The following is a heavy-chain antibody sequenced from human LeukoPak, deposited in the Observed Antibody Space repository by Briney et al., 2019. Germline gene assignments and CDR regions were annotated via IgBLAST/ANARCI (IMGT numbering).Heavy chain of an antibody. Sequence: GGSLRLSCAAPGLTFSNYWMSWVRQAPGKGLEWVANIEEDGTREDYVDSVRGRFTVSRDNANNSVYLQMNSLRAEDTAVYYCVSQQLAPPWGQGTLVTVSS. CDR3: VSQQLAPP. CDR2: IEEDGTRE. J-gene: IGHJ5*02. V-gene: IGHV3-7*01. D-gene: IGHD5-24*01. CDR1: GLTFSNYW.